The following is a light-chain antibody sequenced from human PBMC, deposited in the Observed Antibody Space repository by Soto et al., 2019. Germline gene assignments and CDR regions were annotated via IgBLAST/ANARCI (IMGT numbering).Light chain of an antibody. Sequence: QSVLTQPPSVSGAPGQRVTISCTGSSSNIGAGYDVHWYQQLPGTAPKLLIYGNSNRPSGFPDRFSGSKSGTSASLAITGLQAEDEAEYYCQSYDSSLSGVVFGGGTKLTVL. V-gene: IGLV1-40*01. CDR2: GNS. J-gene: IGLJ2*01. CDR1: SSNIGAGYD. CDR3: QSYDSSLSGVV.